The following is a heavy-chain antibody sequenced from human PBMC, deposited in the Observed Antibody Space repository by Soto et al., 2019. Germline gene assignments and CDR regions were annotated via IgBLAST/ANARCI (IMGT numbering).Heavy chain of an antibody. D-gene: IGHD3-22*01. J-gene: IGHJ4*02. CDR3: ARTAYYYDSSGYYFDC. CDR2: IWYDGRNT. V-gene: IGHV3-33*01. CDR1: GFTFSSYG. Sequence: VGSLRLSCAASGFTFSSYGMHWVRQAPGKGLEWVAVIWYDGRNTYYADSVKGRFTISRDNSKNTLYLQMNSLRAEDTAVYYCARTAYYYDSSGYYFDCWGQGTLVTVSS.